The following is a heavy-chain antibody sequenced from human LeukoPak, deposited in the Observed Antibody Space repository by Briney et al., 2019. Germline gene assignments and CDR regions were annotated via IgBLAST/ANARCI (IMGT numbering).Heavy chain of an antibody. Sequence: SETLSLTCTVSGGSISSYYWSWIRQPPGKGLEWIGYIYYSGSTNCNPSLKSRVTISVDTSKNQFSLKLSSVTAADTAVYYCARLTGYRIESAFDIWGQGTMVTVSS. CDR2: IYYSGST. D-gene: IGHD3-9*01. CDR1: GGSISSYY. V-gene: IGHV4-59*01. J-gene: IGHJ3*02. CDR3: ARLTGYRIESAFDI.